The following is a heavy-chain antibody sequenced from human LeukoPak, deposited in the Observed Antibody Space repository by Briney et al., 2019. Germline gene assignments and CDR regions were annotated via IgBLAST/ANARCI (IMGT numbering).Heavy chain of an antibody. Sequence: SVKVSCKASGGTFSSYAISWVRQAPGQGLEWMGGIIPIFGTANYAQKFQGRVTITADESTSTAYMELSSLRSEDTAVYYCAGGYSYALYYSDCWGQGTLVTVSS. J-gene: IGHJ4*02. CDR1: GGTFSSYA. D-gene: IGHD5-18*01. CDR2: IIPIFGTA. CDR3: AGGYSYALYYSDC. V-gene: IGHV1-69*13.